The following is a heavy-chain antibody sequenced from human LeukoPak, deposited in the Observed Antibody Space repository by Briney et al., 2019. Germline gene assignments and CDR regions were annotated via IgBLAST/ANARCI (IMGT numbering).Heavy chain of an antibody. V-gene: IGHV3-21*01. D-gene: IGHD5-18*01. J-gene: IGHJ3*02. CDR1: GFTFGDYS. Sequence: GGSLRLSCTASGFTFGDYSMNWVRQAPGKGLEWVSSISSSSSYIYYADSVKGRFTISRDNAKNSLYLQMNSLRAEDTAVYYCARGGRIQLWSGEENAFDIWGQGTMVTVSS. CDR2: ISSSSSYI. CDR3: ARGGRIQLWSGEENAFDI.